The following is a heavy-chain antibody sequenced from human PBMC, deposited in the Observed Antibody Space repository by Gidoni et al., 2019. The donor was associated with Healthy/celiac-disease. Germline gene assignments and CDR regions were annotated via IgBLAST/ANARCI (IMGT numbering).Heavy chain of an antibody. CDR1: GFTFSSYA. V-gene: IGHV3-30-3*01. CDR3: ARESRHNWNFDY. D-gene: IGHD1-1*01. CDR2: ISYDGSNK. Sequence: QVQLVESGGCVVQPGRSLSLSCAASGFTFSSYAMHWVRQAPGKGLEWVAGISYDGSNKYYADSVKGRFTISRDNSKNTLYLQMNSRRAEDTAVYYCARESRHNWNFDYWGQGTLVTVSS. J-gene: IGHJ4*02.